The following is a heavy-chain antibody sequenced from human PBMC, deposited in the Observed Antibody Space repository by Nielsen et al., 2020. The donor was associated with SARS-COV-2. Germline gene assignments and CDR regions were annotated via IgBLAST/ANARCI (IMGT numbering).Heavy chain of an antibody. V-gene: IGHV3-20*04. Sequence: GGSLRLSCAASGFTFDDYAMTWVRQAPGKGLEWVSTINWNGGSIGYADSVKGRFTVSRDNAKNSLYLQMNSLRTEDTALYYCAKLADYSNYDYYMDVWGKGTTVTVSS. CDR2: INWNGGSI. CDR1: GFTFDDYA. D-gene: IGHD4-11*01. J-gene: IGHJ6*03. CDR3: AKLADYSNYDYYMDV.